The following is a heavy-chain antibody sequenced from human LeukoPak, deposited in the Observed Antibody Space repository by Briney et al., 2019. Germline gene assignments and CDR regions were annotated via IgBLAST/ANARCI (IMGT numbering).Heavy chain of an antibody. J-gene: IGHJ3*02. CDR1: GYSFANYW. V-gene: IGHV5-51*01. CDR3: ARQKNSGWYRSLVFDI. Sequence: GESLKISCKGYGYSFANYWIGWVRQMPGKGLEWMGILYPGDSDTRYSPSFQGQVSISVDKSINTAYLQWRSLKASDTAMYYCARQKNSGWYRSLVFDIWGQGSKVTVSS. D-gene: IGHD6-19*01. CDR2: LYPGDSDT.